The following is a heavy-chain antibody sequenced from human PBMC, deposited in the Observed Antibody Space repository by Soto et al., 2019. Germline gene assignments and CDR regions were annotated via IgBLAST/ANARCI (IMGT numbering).Heavy chain of an antibody. V-gene: IGHV3-21*01. CDR1: GFAFNNYG. D-gene: IGHD2-2*01. CDR3: AREDSIIIPAVSDF. CDR2: ISKSDYT. J-gene: IGHJ4*02. Sequence: AGSLRLSCTVSGFAFNNYGINWVRQAPGKGLEWVSSISKSDYTYYSDSVKGRFTISRDNAKNSVSLQMNTLRVEDTAVYYCAREDSIIIPAVSDFWGQGTPVTVYS.